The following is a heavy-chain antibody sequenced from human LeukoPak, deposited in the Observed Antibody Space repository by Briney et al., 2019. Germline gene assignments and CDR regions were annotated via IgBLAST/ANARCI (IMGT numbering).Heavy chain of an antibody. J-gene: IGHJ4*02. Sequence: SETLSLTCAVYGGSSSGYYWSWIRQPPGKGLEWIGEINHSGSTNYNPSLKSRVTISVDTSKNQFSLKLSSVTAADTAVYYCARIPDFWSGYGYWGQGTLVTVSS. D-gene: IGHD3-3*01. CDR1: GGSSSGYY. CDR3: ARIPDFWSGYGY. V-gene: IGHV4-34*01. CDR2: INHSGST.